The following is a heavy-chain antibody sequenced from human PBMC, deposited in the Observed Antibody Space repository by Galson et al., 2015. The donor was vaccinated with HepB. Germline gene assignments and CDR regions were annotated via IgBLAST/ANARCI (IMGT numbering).Heavy chain of an antibody. CDR3: ARVVEDYWNYVSDY. CDR1: GYAFTGHL. Sequence: SVKVSCKASGYAFTGHLIYWVRQAPGQGLEWMGWINPKSGGTNYAPNFQGRVTMTSDTSTSTVDMELIRLTSDDTAIYFCARVVEDYWNYVSDYWGQGTLITVSA. D-gene: IGHD1-7*01. V-gene: IGHV1-2*02. J-gene: IGHJ4*02. CDR2: INPKSGGT.